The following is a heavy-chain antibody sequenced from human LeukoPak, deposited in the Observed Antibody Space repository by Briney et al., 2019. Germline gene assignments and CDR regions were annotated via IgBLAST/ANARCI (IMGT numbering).Heavy chain of an antibody. D-gene: IGHD3-10*01. J-gene: IGHJ4*02. CDR1: GFTVSGTH. CDR3: AKDKATSGGGLAS. CDR2: MYPGEPT. V-gene: IGHV3-53*01. Sequence: GGSLRLSCAPSGFTVSGTHMSWVRQAPGRGLEWVASMYPGEPTHHEASVKGRFTISRQNPKNTVYLHMHSLSAEDTGVYHCAKDKATSGGGLASWRQRTMASVS.